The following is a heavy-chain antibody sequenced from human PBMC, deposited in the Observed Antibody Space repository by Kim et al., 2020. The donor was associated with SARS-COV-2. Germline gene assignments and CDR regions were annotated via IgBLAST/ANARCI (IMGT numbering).Heavy chain of an antibody. V-gene: IGHV3-23*01. CDR2: ISGSGGST. CDR1: GFTFSSYA. D-gene: IGHD3-16*02. CDR3: AKDTSEGPTYYDYVWGSYRYTEYYFDY. Sequence: GGSLRLSCAASGFTFSSYAMSWVRQAPGKGLEWVSAISGSGGSTYYADSVRGRFTISRDNSKNTLYLQMNSLRAEDTAVYYCAKDTSEGPTYYDYVWGSYRYTEYYFDYWGQGTLVTVSS. J-gene: IGHJ4*02.